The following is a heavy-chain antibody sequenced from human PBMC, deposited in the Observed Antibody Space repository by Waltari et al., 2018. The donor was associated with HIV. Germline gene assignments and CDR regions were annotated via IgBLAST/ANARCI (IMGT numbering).Heavy chain of an antibody. CDR2: IYYSGYT. V-gene: IGHV4-31*03. J-gene: IGHJ5*02. Sequence: QVQLQESGPGLVQPSPTLSLSCTVSGASISLCYYYWSWLRQHPGKGLEWIGYIYYSGYTHYSPSLQSRVTISVDTSKNHFSLNLSSVTAADTAVYYCARDKYGGHWFDPWGQGTLVTVSS. CDR1: GASISLCYYY. D-gene: IGHD4-17*01. CDR3: ARDKYGGHWFDP.